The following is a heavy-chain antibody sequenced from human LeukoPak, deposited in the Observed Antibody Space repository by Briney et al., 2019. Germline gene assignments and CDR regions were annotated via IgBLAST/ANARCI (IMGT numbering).Heavy chain of an antibody. CDR1: GFMFSVYG. CDR3: ARASGPFDY. J-gene: IGHJ4*02. V-gene: IGHV3-33*01. Sequence: GRSLRLSCVASGFMFSVYGMHWVRQDPGKGLEWVAVIWNDGSNRYYADSVKGRFTISRDNSKNTLYLQMNSLRAEDTAVYSCARASGPFDYWGQGTLVTVSS. CDR2: IWNDGSNR. D-gene: IGHD3-10*01.